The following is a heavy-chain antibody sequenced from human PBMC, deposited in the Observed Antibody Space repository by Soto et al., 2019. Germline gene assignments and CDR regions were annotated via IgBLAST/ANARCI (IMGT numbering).Heavy chain of an antibody. D-gene: IGHD3-3*02. J-gene: IGHJ3*02. CDR3: AKDGAVLFAFDI. V-gene: IGHV3-23*01. CDR1: GFTFSSYA. Sequence: EVQLLESGGGLVQPGGSLRLSCAASGFTFSSYAMSWVRQAPGKGLEWVSAISGSGGSTYYADSVKGRFTISRDNAKNTPYLQMSSLRAEDTAVYYCAKDGAVLFAFDIWGQGTMVNVSS. CDR2: ISGSGGST.